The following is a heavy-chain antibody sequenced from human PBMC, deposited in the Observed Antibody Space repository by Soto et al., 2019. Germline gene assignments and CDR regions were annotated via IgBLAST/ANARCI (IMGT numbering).Heavy chain of an antibody. Sequence: QVQLQESGPGLVKPSQTLSLTCTVSGGSISSGGYYWSWIRQHPGKGLEWIGYIYYSGSTYYNPSLKRRVTISVDTSKNQFSLKLSSVTAADTAVYYCVRTYGDYYYYYMDVWGKGTTVTVSS. D-gene: IGHD4-17*01. V-gene: IGHV4-31*03. CDR1: GGSISSGGYY. CDR3: VRTYGDYYYYYMDV. CDR2: IYYSGST. J-gene: IGHJ6*03.